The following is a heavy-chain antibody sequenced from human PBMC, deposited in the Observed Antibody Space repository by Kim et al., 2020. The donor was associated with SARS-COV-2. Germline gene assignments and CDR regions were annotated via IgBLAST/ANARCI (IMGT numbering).Heavy chain of an antibody. CDR2: ISSSSSYT. CDR1: GFTFSDYY. J-gene: IGHJ6*02. V-gene: IGHV3-11*05. CDR3: ARVGYDYVWGSYRDYYHYYGMDV. D-gene: IGHD3-16*02. Sequence: GGSLRLSCAASGFTFSDYYMSWIRQAPGKGLEWVSYISSSSSYTNYADSVKGRFTISRDNAKNSLYLQMNSLIAEDTAVYYCARVGYDYVWGSYRDYYHYYGMDVWGQGTAVPVSS.